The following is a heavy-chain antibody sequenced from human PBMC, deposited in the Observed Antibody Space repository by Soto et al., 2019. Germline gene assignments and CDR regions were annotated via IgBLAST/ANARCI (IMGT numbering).Heavy chain of an antibody. D-gene: IGHD1-26*01. V-gene: IGHV3-30*18. CDR3: AKDRREPEPYYFDY. J-gene: IGHJ4*02. CDR1: GFTFSSYG. CDR2: ISYDGSNK. Sequence: QVQLVESGGGVVQPGRSLRLSCAASGFTFSSYGMQWVRQAPGKGLEWVAVISYDGSNKYYADSVKGRFTISRDNSKNTLYLQMNSLRAEDTAVYYCAKDRREPEPYYFDYWGQGTLVTVSS.